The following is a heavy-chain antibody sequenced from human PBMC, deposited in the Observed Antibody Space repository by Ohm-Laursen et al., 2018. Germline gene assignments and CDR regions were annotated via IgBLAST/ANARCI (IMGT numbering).Heavy chain of an antibody. Sequence: GSLRLSCSAPGFTFSDYYMSWIRQAPGKGLEWVSYISSSGSTIYYADSVKGRFTISRDNAKNSLYLQMNSLRAEDTAVYYCARDQSAIAVADYYYYGMDVWGQGTTVTVSS. CDR2: ISSSGSTI. D-gene: IGHD6-19*01. CDR1: GFTFSDYY. CDR3: ARDQSAIAVADYYYYGMDV. V-gene: IGHV3-11*01. J-gene: IGHJ6*02.